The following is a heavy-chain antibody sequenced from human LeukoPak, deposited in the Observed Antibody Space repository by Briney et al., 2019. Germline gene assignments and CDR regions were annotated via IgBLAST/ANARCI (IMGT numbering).Heavy chain of an antibody. Sequence: GGSLRLSCAASGFTFSSYSMNWVRQAPGKGLEWVSYISSSSSYIYYADSVKGRFTISRDNSKNTLYLQMNSLRAEDTAVYYCAKSFRRPMYYYDSSGYYPLDYWGQGTLVTVSS. CDR2: ISSSSSYI. V-gene: IGHV3-21*05. CDR3: AKSFRRPMYYYDSSGYYPLDY. D-gene: IGHD3-22*01. CDR1: GFTFSSYS. J-gene: IGHJ4*02.